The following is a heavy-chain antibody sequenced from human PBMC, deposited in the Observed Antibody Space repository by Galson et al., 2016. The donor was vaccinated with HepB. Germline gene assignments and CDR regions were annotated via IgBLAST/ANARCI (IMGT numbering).Heavy chain of an antibody. CDR3: ARDAWDDDLKSNDGFDI. CDR1: GGSISSSPYC. D-gene: IGHD4-17*01. Sequence: TLSLTCTVSGGSISSSPYCWSWIRQSLGKGLEWIGYISHSGNTHYNPPLKSRVTISADRSKNQFSLKLSSVTAADTAVYYCARDAWDDDLKSNDGFDIWGQGAMVTVSS. J-gene: IGHJ3*02. CDR2: ISHSGNT. V-gene: IGHV4-30-2*06.